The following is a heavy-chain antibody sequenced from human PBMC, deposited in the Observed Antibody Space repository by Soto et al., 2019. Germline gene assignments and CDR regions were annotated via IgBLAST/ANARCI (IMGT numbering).Heavy chain of an antibody. CDR2: FIGGDGGT. Sequence: EVQLLESGGNLVQPGESQRLSCAASGFSLSNNVMSWVRQAPGKGLEWVSTFIGGDGGTNYADSVKGRFTISGDNSKNTLYLQMNSLRAEDTAVYYCAKKLAPGYTPFVSWGQGTLVTVSS. CDR1: GFSLSNNV. D-gene: IGHD3-9*01. CDR3: AKKLAPGYTPFVS. J-gene: IGHJ4*02. V-gene: IGHV3-23*01.